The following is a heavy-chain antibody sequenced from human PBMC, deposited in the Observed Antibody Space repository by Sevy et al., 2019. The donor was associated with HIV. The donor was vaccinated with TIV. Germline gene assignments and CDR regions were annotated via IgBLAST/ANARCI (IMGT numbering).Heavy chain of an antibody. D-gene: IGHD2-15*01. CDR3: ARGGHLHLDAFNL. CDR1: GYSFTAYW. J-gene: IGHJ3*01. V-gene: IGHV5-51*01. Sequence: GESLKISCKASGYSFTAYWIGWVRHMPGKGLTWMGILFPGNSDVRSFEGHVTVSVDKSVNTAYLQRGSLKASDSAIYYCARGGHLHLDAFNLWGQGTMVTVSS. CDR2: LFPGNSDV.